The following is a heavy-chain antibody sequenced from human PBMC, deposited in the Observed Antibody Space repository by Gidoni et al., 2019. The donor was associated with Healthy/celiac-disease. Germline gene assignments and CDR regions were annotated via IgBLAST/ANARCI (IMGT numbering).Heavy chain of an antibody. CDR2: IWYDGSNK. V-gene: IGHV3-33*01. D-gene: IGHD1-1*01. CDR3: ARGPYNADPFDY. CDR1: GVTFSSYG. J-gene: IGHJ4*02. Sequence: QVQLVESGGGVVQPGRSLRLSCAASGVTFSSYGMHWVRQAPGKGLEWVAVIWYDGSNKYYADSVKGRFTISRDNSKNTRYLQMNSLRAEDTAVYYCARGPYNADPFDYWGQGTLVTVSS.